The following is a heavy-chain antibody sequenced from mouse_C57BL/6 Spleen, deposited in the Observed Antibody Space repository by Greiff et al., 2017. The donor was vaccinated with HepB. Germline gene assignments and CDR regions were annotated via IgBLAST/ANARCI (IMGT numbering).Heavy chain of an antibody. D-gene: IGHD5-1-1*01. Sequence: VKLMESGAELARPGASVKLSCKASGYTFTSYGISWVKQRTGQGLEWIGEIYPRSGNTYYNEKFKGKATLTADKSSSTAYMELRSLTSEDSAVYFCARGYRVYYYAMDYWGQGTSVTVSS. CDR3: ARGYRVYYYAMDY. CDR1: GYTFTSYG. J-gene: IGHJ4*01. V-gene: IGHV1-81*01. CDR2: IYPRSGNT.